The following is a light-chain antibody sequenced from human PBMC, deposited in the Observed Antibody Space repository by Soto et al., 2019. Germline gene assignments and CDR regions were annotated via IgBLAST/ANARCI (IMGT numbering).Light chain of an antibody. J-gene: IGKJ4*01. V-gene: IGKV3-11*01. CDR1: QSVSSY. Sequence: EIVLTQSPATLSLSTGERATLSCRASQSVSSYLAWYQQKPGQAPRLLIYDAANRATGIPARFSGSGSGTDVTLTISSLGPEDFAVHYCQQRSNWTPGLTFGGGTKVLI. CDR2: DAA. CDR3: QQRSNWTPGLT.